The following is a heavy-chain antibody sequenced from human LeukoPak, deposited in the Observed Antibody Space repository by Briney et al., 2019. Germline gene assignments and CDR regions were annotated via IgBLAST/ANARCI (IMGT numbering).Heavy chain of an antibody. CDR3: ARHATTVTTRYFDY. J-gene: IGHJ4*02. CDR1: GFAFSSYG. D-gene: IGHD4-17*01. Sequence: PGGSLRLSCAASGFAFSSYGMHWVRQAPGKGLEWVAFIRYDGSNKYYADSVKGRFTISRDNSKNTLYLQMNSLRAEDTAVYYCARHATTVTTRYFDYWGQGTLVTVSS. V-gene: IGHV3-30*02. CDR2: IRYDGSNK.